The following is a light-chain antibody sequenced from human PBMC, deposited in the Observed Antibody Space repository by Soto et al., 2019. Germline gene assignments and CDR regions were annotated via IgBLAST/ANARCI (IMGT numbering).Light chain of an antibody. CDR2: GNS. V-gene: IGLV1-40*01. Sequence: HSELTQPPSVSGAPGQRVTISCTGSSSNIGAGYDVHWYQQLPGTAPKLLIYGNSNRPSGVPDRFSGSKSGTSASLAITGLQADDEADYYCQSYDSSLSGLYVFGTGTKVTVL. J-gene: IGLJ1*01. CDR3: QSYDSSLSGLYV. CDR1: SSNIGAGYD.